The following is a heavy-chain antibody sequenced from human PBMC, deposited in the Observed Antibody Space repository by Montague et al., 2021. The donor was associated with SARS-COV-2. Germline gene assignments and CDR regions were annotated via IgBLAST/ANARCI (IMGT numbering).Heavy chain of an antibody. CDR2: TNYRSKWTS. CDR3: VRDTGSAQAGFDA. J-gene: IGHJ4*02. CDR1: GDSVWSNTAA. D-gene: IGHD4-17*01. V-gene: IGHV6-1*01. Sequence: CAISGDSVWSNTAAWNWIRQSPSRGLEWLGRTNYRSKWTSDYATSVEGRISIDPDTSENQFFLHLRSVTPEDTGVYYCVRDTGSAQAGFDAWGQGTLVTVSS.